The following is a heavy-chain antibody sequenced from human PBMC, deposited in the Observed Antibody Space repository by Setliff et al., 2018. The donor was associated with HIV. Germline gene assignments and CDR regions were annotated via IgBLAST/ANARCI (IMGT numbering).Heavy chain of an antibody. J-gene: IGHJ6*04. CDR1: GGSMSPYY. V-gene: IGHV4-59*04. D-gene: IGHD3-10*01. Sequence: SETLSLTCTVSGGSMSPYYWGWIRQSPGKGLEWIGSRYYSGSTYQNPSLKSRVTIPVDTSKNQFSLELSSVTAADTAVYYCARLRYGSGIPLDVWGTGISVTAPQ. CDR2: RYYSGST. CDR3: ARLRYGSGIPLDV.